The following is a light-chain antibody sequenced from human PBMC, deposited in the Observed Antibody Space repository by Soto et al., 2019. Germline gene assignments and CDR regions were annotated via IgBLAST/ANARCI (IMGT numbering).Light chain of an antibody. J-gene: IGKJ4*01. V-gene: IGKV3-15*01. Sequence: EIVMTQSPATLYVSPGERATLSCRASQSVSSNLAWYQPKPGQAPRLLIYGASTRATGIPARFSGSGSGTEFTLTISSLQSEDFAVYYCQQYNNWPPLTFGGGTKVEIK. CDR2: GAS. CDR1: QSVSSN. CDR3: QQYNNWPPLT.